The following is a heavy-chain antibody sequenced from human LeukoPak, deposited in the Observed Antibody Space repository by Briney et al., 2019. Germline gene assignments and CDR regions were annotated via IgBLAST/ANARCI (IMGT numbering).Heavy chain of an antibody. V-gene: IGHV4-31*03. CDR2: IYYSGST. J-gene: IGHJ5*02. Sequence: PSETPSLTCTVSGGSISGSSYYWGWIRQHPGKGLEWIGYIYYSGSTYYNPSLKSRVTISVDTSKNQFSLKLSSVTAADTAVYYCAREVIVPAAILVFDPWGQGTLVTVSS. CDR1: GGSISGSSYY. D-gene: IGHD2-2*01. CDR3: AREVIVPAAILVFDP.